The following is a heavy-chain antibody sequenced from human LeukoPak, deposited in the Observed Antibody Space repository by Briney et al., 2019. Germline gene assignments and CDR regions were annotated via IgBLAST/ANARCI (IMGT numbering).Heavy chain of an antibody. CDR3: ARDLPDHGDFPVDY. Sequence: GGSLRLSCAASGFTFSSYAMSWVRQAPGKGLEWVSAISGSGGSTYYADSVKGRFTISRDNSKNTLYLQMNSLRAEDTAVYYCARDLPDHGDFPVDYWGQGTLVTVSS. D-gene: IGHD4-17*01. CDR2: ISGSGGST. J-gene: IGHJ4*02. CDR1: GFTFSSYA. V-gene: IGHV3-23*01.